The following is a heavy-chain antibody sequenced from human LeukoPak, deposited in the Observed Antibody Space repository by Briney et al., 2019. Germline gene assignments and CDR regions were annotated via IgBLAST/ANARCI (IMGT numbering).Heavy chain of an antibody. J-gene: IGHJ4*02. CDR3: ARAKDHTWLLIPGFDY. CDR1: GYTFTSYG. D-gene: IGHD3-22*01. CDR2: ISAYNGNT. V-gene: IGHV1-18*01. Sequence: EASVKVSCKASGYTFTSYGISWVRQAPGQGLEWMGWISAYNGNTNYAQKLQGRVTMTTDTSTSTAYMELRSLRSDDTAVYYCARAKDHTWLLIPGFDYWGQGTLVTVSS.